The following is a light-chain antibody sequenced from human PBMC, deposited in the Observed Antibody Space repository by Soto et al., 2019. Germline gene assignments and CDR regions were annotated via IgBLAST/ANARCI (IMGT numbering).Light chain of an antibody. CDR2: STS. CDR1: QSVGSAW. J-gene: IGKJ1*01. Sequence: ENVLTQSPGTLSLSPGERATLSCRASQSVGSAWLAWYQQKPGQAPRLLLYSTSTRATGIPDRFSGSGSGTDFTRTISRLEPEDFAVYYCQQYGSPLWTFGQGTKVEVK. CDR3: QQYGSPLWT. V-gene: IGKV3-20*01.